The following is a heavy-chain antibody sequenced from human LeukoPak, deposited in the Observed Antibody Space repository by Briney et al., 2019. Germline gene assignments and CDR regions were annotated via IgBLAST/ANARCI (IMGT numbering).Heavy chain of an antibody. CDR1: GYTFTGYY. J-gene: IGHJ3*02. Sequence: ASVKVSCKASGYTFTGYYMHWVRQAPGQGLEWMGWINPNSGGTNYAQKFQGRVTMTRDTSISTAYMELSRLRSDDTAVYYCARDYGPYSSSWYLSLEAFDIWGQGTMVTVSS. D-gene: IGHD6-13*01. CDR2: INPNSGGT. V-gene: IGHV1-2*02. CDR3: ARDYGPYSSSWYLSLEAFDI.